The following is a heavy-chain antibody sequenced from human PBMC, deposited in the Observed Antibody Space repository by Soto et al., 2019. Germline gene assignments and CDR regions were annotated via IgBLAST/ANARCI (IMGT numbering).Heavy chain of an antibody. CDR2: IYWDDDK. CDR1: GFSLNTNGVG. Sequence: GSGPTLVNPTQTLTLTCSFSGFSLNTNGVGVGWIRQPPGKALEWLALIYWDDDKLYSPSLESRLTITKDTSEDQVVLTMTNMDPVDTATYFCAHRPPAAVGGGAFDMWGQGTMVTVSS. D-gene: IGHD3-16*01. J-gene: IGHJ3*02. V-gene: IGHV2-5*02. CDR3: AHRPPAAVGGGAFDM.